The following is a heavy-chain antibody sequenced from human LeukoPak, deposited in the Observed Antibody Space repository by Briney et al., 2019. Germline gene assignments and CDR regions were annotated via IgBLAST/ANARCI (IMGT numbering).Heavy chain of an antibody. CDR2: IYYSGST. D-gene: IGHD2-2*01. J-gene: IGHJ4*02. CDR1: GGSISSGDYY. V-gene: IGHV4-30-4*01. Sequence: SQTLSLTCTVSGGSISSGDYYWSWIRQPPGKGLEWIGYIYYSGSTYYNPSLKSRLTISVDTSKNQFSLKLSSVTAADTAVYYCARVRGYCSSTSCYFDSWGQGTLVTVSS. CDR3: ARVRGYCSSTSCYFDS.